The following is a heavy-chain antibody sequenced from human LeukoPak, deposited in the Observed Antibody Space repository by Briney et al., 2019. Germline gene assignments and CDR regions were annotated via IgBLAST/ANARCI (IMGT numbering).Heavy chain of an antibody. CDR2: IYNDGSST. Sequence: GSLRLSCAASGFTFSNYWMHWVRQAPGKGLVWVSRIYNDGSSTSYADSVKGRFTISRDNAKSTLYLQMNSLRAEDTAVYYCARVRGGSGSSYAADAFDIWGQGTMVTVSS. D-gene: IGHD1-26*01. J-gene: IGHJ3*02. CDR3: ARVRGGSGSSYAADAFDI. V-gene: IGHV3-74*01. CDR1: GFTFSNYW.